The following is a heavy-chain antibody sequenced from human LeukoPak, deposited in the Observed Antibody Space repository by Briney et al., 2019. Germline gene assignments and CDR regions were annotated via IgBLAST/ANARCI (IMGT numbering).Heavy chain of an antibody. CDR2: IYNGGST. Sequence: SETLSLTCTVSGGSISSYNWSWIRQPAGKGLEWIGRIYNGGSTNYNPSLKSRVTMSVDSSKNHFSLKLSSVTAADTAVYYCARVGDYALKDWGQGTLVTVSS. J-gene: IGHJ4*02. D-gene: IGHD3-16*01. CDR1: GGSISSYN. V-gene: IGHV4-4*07. CDR3: ARVGDYALKD.